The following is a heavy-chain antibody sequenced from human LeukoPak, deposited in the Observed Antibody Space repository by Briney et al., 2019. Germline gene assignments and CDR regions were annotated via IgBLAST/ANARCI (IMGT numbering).Heavy chain of an antibody. CDR2: INHSGST. Sequence: SVTLSLTCAVYGGSFSGYYWSWIRQPPGKGLEWIVEINHSGSTNYNPSLNSRVTISVDTSKNQFPLKLTSVTAAGTAVYYCARGQALCFGELLFRRRFINLLFDPWGQGTLVTVSS. CDR3: ARGQALCFGELLFRRRFINLLFDP. CDR1: GGSFSGYY. V-gene: IGHV4-34*01. D-gene: IGHD3-10*01. J-gene: IGHJ5*02.